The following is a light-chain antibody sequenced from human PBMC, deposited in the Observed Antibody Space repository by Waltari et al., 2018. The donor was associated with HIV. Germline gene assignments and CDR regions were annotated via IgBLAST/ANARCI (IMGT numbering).Light chain of an antibody. V-gene: IGLV1-51*01. CDR2: DDD. CDR1: SSNVGASY. Sequence: QSVLPQPPSVSAAPGQKVTIFCSGGSSNVGASYVSWYQPLPGTAPKLLLYDDDKRPSGIPDRFSGSKSGTSATLGITGLQTGDEADYYCGTWDNRLTTVLFGGGTKLTVL. CDR3: GTWDNRLTTVL. J-gene: IGLJ2*01.